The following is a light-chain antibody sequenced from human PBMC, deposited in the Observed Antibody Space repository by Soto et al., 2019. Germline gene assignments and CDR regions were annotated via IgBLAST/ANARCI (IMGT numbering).Light chain of an antibody. Sequence: EIVLTQSPGTLSLSPGERATLSCRASQSVSSGYLAWYQQKPGQAPRLLIYGASSRATGIPARFSGSGSGTNFTLTISSLEPEDFAVFYCQQYGSSITFGQGTRLEIK. J-gene: IGKJ5*01. V-gene: IGKV3-20*01. CDR3: QQYGSSIT. CDR1: QSVSSGY. CDR2: GAS.